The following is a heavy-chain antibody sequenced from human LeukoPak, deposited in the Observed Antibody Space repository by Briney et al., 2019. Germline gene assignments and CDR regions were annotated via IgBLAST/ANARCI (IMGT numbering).Heavy chain of an antibody. D-gene: IGHD4-23*01. CDR3: ARNYGGNSAG. Sequence: GGSLRLSCAASGFTFESYTIHWVRQAPGKGLEWVALVSYGGSNKYYIDSVKGRFTISRDNAKNSLYLQMNSLRDEDTAVYYCARNYGGNSAGWGQGTLVTVSS. CDR1: GFTFESYT. V-gene: IGHV3-30-3*01. J-gene: IGHJ4*02. CDR2: VSYGGSNK.